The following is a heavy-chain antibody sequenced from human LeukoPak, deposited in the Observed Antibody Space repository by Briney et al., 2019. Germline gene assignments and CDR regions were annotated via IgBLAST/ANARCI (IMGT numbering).Heavy chain of an antibody. CDR3: ARVTVGSSGPSYYFDY. CDR1: GYTFTSYY. CDR2: INPSGGST. J-gene: IGHJ4*02. D-gene: IGHD6-19*01. V-gene: IGHV1-46*01. Sequence: ASVKVSCKASGYTFTSYYMHWVRQAPGQGLEWMGIINPSGGSTSYAQKFQGRVTMTRDTSTSTVYMELSSLRSEDTAVYYCARVTVGSSGPSYYFDYWGQGTLVTVSS.